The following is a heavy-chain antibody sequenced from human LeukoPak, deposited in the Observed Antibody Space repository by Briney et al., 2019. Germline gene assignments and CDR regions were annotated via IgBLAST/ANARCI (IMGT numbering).Heavy chain of an antibody. CDR2: IVVDTGYT. V-gene: IGHV1-58*02. J-gene: IGHJ6*02. CDR3: AADLMPQTGYAYGMGV. D-gene: IGHD5-12*01. Sequence: GASVKVSCKASGFTFTTSAMQWVRQARGQRLEWIGWIVVDTGYTNYAQMFQERLTITRDMSTSTAYMDLSSLRSEDTAVYYCAADLMPQTGYAYGMGVWGQGTTVTVSS. CDR1: GFTFTTSA.